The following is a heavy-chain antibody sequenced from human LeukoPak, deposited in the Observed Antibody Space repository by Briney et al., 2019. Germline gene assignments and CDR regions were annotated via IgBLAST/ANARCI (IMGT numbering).Heavy chain of an antibody. CDR1: GFSFSSYW. J-gene: IGHJ5*02. Sequence: GGSLRLSCSASGFSFSSYWMSWVRQAPGTGLEWVANIKQDESEKFYVDSVKGRFTISRDNAKNSLYLQMNSLRAEDTAVYYCTRTGNLAVAGDHWGQGSLVTVSS. CDR3: TRTGNLAVAGDH. D-gene: IGHD6-19*01. V-gene: IGHV3-7*01. CDR2: IKQDESEK.